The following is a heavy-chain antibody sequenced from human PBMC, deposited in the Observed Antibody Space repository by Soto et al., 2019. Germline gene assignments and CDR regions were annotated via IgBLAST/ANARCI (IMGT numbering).Heavy chain of an antibody. CDR2: IYYSGST. CDR3: ARARTDSSGYYGIDY. Sequence: QVQLQESGPGLVKPSETLSLTRTVSGGSISSYYWSWIRQPPGKGLEWIGYIYYSGSTNYNPSLKSRVTISVDTSKNQFSLKLSSVTAADTAVYYCARARTDSSGYYGIDYWGQGTLVTVSS. D-gene: IGHD3-22*01. J-gene: IGHJ4*02. V-gene: IGHV4-59*01. CDR1: GGSISSYY.